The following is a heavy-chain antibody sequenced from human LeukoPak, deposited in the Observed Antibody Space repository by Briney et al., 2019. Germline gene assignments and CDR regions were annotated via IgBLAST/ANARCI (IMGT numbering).Heavy chain of an antibody. D-gene: IGHD6-19*01. CDR2: ISYDGSNK. CDR3: ASNIAVADTTDY. V-gene: IGHV3-30*04. J-gene: IGHJ4*02. Sequence: GGSLRLSYAASGFTFSSYTMHWVRQAPGKGLEWVAVISYDGSNKYYADSVKGRFTISRDNSKNTLYLQMNSLRAEDTAVYYCASNIAVADTTDYWGQGTLVTVSS. CDR1: GFTFSSYT.